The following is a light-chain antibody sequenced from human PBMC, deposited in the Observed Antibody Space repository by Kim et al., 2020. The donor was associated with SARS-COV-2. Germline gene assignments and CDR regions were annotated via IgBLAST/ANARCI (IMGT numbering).Light chain of an antibody. CDR2: ANY. V-gene: IGLV1-40*03. CDR1: SSNLGAGYD. CDR3: QSYDSSLGGYV. J-gene: IGLJ1*01. Sequence: SATTSSSASSSNLGAGYDVLWYQYLPGAAPPLLIYANYNRPSGVPSRFSASTSAASASLVITCLQAEEEADYYCQSYDSSLGGYVFGSGTKVTVL.